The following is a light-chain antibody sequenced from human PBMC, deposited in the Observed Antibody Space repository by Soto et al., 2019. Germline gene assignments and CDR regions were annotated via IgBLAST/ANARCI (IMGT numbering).Light chain of an antibody. CDR2: DVT. CDR3: SSYTDRKNLV. Sequence: QSVLAQSPSASGSPGQSVTISCTGTSSDIGGYNSVSWYQQHPGKAPKVMIYDVTKRPSGLPDRFSGSKSGNTASLTVSALQAEDEADYYCSSYTDRKNLVFGTGTKVTVL. J-gene: IGLJ1*01. V-gene: IGLV2-8*01. CDR1: SSDIGGYNS.